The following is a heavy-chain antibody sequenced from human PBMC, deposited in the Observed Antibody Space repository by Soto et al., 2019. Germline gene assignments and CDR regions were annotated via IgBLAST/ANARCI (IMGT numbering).Heavy chain of an antibody. Sequence: EVQLVESGGGLVQPGGSLKLSCAASGFTFSDSAMHWFRHASRQGLQWVGRIRSTGNNYAKTYAASVKGRFTIASNDSNKTTYLQMNKLKTENAAVYDCIRFTRSLSWDFDLWGRGTLVTVSS. CDR2: IRSTGNNYAK. CDR3: IRFTRSLSWDFDL. CDR1: GFTFSDSA. J-gene: IGHJ2*01. V-gene: IGHV3-73*02.